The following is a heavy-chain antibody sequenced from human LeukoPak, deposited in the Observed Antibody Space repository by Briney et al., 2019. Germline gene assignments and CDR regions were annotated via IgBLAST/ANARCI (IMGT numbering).Heavy chain of an antibody. J-gene: IGHJ4*02. D-gene: IGHD4-17*01. CDR2: IIPIFGTA. Sequence: SVKVSCKASGGTFSSYAISWVRQAPGQGLEWMGGIIPIFGTANYAQKFQGRVTITADESTSTANMELSSLRSEDTAVYYCAGHDYGDYVFDYWGQGTLVTVSS. CDR1: GGTFSSYA. CDR3: AGHDYGDYVFDY. V-gene: IGHV1-69*13.